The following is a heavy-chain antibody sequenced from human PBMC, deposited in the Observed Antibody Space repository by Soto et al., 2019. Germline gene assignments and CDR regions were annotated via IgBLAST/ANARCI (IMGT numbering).Heavy chain of an antibody. V-gene: IGHV1-69*12. CDR3: ARARVVYQTLSHYYYYAMDA. J-gene: IGHJ6*02. Sequence: QVQLVQSGAEVKKPGSSVKVSCKAAGGTFRSYAMNWVRQAPGQGLEWMGGIIPMFGTPNYAQEFQGRVTITADESTSTAYLELRSLRSEDTAVDYCARARVVYQTLSHYYYYAMDAWGQGTTVTVSS. CDR1: GGTFRSYA. CDR2: IIPMFGTP. D-gene: IGHD2-8*02.